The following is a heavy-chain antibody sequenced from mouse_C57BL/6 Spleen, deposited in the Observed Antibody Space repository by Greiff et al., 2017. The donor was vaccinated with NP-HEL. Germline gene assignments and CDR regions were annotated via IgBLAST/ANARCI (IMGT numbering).Heavy chain of an antibody. CDR2: IDPETGGT. CDR3: TRDVYPRDYFDY. D-gene: IGHD2-1*01. CDR1: GYTFTDYE. Sequence: QVHVKQSGAELVRPGASVTLSCKASGYTFTDYEMHWVKQTPGHGLEWIGAIDPETGGTAYNQKFKGKAILTADKSSSTAYMELRSLTSEDSAVYACTRDVYPRDYFDYWGQGTTLTVSS. J-gene: IGHJ2*01. V-gene: IGHV1-15*01.